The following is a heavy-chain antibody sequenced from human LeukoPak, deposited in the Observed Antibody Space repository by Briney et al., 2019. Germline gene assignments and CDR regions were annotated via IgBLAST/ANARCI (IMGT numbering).Heavy chain of an antibody. CDR2: IYSGGST. V-gene: IGHV3-53*01. CDR1: GFTFSSYS. Sequence: GGSLRLSCAASGFTFSSYSMNWVRQAPGKGLEWVSVIYSGGSTYYADSVKGRFTISRDNSKNTLYLQMNSLRAEDTAVYYCARDRVRDYYGSGSYLEPYYYYGMDVWGQGTTVTVSS. J-gene: IGHJ6*02. CDR3: ARDRVRDYYGSGSYLEPYYYYGMDV. D-gene: IGHD3-10*01.